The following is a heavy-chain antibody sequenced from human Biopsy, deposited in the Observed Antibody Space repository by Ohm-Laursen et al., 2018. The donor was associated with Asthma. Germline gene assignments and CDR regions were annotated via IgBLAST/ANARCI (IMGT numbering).Heavy chain of an antibody. J-gene: IGHJ6*02. D-gene: IGHD4-17*01. CDR1: GAYIGTPDYH. V-gene: IGHV4-30-4*01. CDR2: VFHSGTT. Sequence: TLSLTCTVSGAYIGTPDYHWSWIRQAPGKGLEWIGFVFHSGTTYYSRSLERRLSISVDKAKNQFSMRLRSMTAPDTAVYFCARVASYGDIYFAIDVWGPGTTVSVS. CDR3: ARVASYGDIYFAIDV.